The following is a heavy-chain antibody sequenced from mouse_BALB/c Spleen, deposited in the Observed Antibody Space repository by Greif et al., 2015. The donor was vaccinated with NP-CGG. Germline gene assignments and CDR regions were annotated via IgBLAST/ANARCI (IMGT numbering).Heavy chain of an antibody. CDR1: GFAFSSYD. Sequence: EVKVVESGGGLVKPGGSLKLSCAASGFAFSSYDMSWVRQTPEKRLEWVAYISSGGGSTYYPDTVKGRFTISRDNAKNTLYLQMSSLKSEDTAMYYCARHYYGSSFYAMDYWGQGTSVTVSS. D-gene: IGHD1-1*01. CDR2: ISSGGGST. V-gene: IGHV5-12-1*01. CDR3: ARHYYGSSFYAMDY. J-gene: IGHJ4*01.